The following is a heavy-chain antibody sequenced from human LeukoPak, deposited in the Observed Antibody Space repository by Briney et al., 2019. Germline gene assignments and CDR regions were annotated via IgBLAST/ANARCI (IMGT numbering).Heavy chain of an antibody. D-gene: IGHD3-22*01. J-gene: IGHJ4*02. CDR3: AKLGYDSSGSPRLVDH. CDR1: GFTFMSYA. V-gene: IGHV3-30*18. CDR2: ISYDGSKT. Sequence: PGGSLRLSCVASGFTFMSYAMHWVRQAPGKGLEWVSFISYDGSKTYYADSVKGRFTISRDNSKNTLDLQMNSLRPGDTAVYYCAKLGYDSSGSPRLVDHWGQGTLVTVSS.